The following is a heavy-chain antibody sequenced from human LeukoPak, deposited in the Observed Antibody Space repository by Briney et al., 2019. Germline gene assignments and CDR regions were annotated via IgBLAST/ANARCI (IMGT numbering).Heavy chain of an antibody. CDR2: ISSSSSYI. CDR3: AREGWRGSGFNDY. Sequence: GGSLRLSCAASGFTFSSYSMNWVRQAPGKGLEWVSSISSSSSYIYYADSVKGRFTISRDNAKNSLYLQMNSLRAEDTAVYYCAREGWRGSGFNDYWGQGTLVTVSS. J-gene: IGHJ4*02. CDR1: GFTFSSYS. D-gene: IGHD6-19*01. V-gene: IGHV3-21*01.